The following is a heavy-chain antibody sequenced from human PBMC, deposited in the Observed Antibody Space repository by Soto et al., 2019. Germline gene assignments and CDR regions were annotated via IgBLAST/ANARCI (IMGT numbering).Heavy chain of an antibody. J-gene: IGHJ6*02. CDR2: IYHSGST. CDR3: ARDARYYDSSGPLRYGMDV. D-gene: IGHD3-22*01. CDR1: GGSISSGGYS. Sequence: QLQLQESGSGLVKPSQTLSLTCAVSGGSISSGGYSWSWIRQPPGKGLEWIGYIYHSGSTYYNPSLKSRVTISVDRSKNQFSLKLSSVTAADTAVYYCARDARYYDSSGPLRYGMDVWGQGTTVTVSS. V-gene: IGHV4-30-2*01.